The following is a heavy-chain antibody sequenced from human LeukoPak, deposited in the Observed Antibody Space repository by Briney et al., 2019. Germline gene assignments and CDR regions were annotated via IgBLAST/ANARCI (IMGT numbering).Heavy chain of an antibody. CDR2: ISTDSGDT. CDR3: AGLGSTVEGRIDP. J-gene: IGHJ5*02. V-gene: IGHV1-2*02. D-gene: IGHD5/OR15-5a*01. Sequence: ASVKVSCKASGYHFTDYHVHWVRQAPGQGLEWMGRISTDSGDTNIAQKFQGRVTMTRDTSINTAYMELSRLTSDDTAVYYCAGLGSTVEGRIDPWGQGTPVTVSS. CDR1: GYHFTDYH.